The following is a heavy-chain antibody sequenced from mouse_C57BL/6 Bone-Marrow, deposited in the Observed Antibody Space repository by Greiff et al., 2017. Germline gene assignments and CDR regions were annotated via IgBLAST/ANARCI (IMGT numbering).Heavy chain of an antibody. D-gene: IGHD2-4*01. V-gene: IGHV2-3*01. CDR3: AKQGIYYYYDAFYYYVMDY. J-gene: IGHJ4*01. Sequence: LVAPSQSLSITCTVSGFSLTSYGVSWVRQPPGKGLEWLGVIWGDGSTNYHSALISRLSISKDNSKSQVFLKLNSLQTDDTATYYCAKQGIYYYYDAFYYYVMDYWGQGTSVTVSS. CDR1: GFSLTSYG. CDR2: IWGDGST.